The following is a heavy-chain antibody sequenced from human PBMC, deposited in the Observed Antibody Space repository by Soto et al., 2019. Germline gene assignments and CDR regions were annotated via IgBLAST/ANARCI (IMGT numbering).Heavy chain of an antibody. J-gene: IGHJ4*02. V-gene: IGHV3-30*03. CDR1: GFTFSSYG. CDR2: ISYDGSNK. Sequence: QVQLVESGGGVVQPGRSLRLSCAASGFTFSSYGMHWVRQAPGKGLEWVAVISYDGSNKFYADSVKGRFTISRDNSKNTLYLQMNSLRAEDTAVYYCASGPSIITTGGGDYWGQGTLVTVSS. CDR3: ASGPSIITTGGGDY. D-gene: IGHD4-4*01.